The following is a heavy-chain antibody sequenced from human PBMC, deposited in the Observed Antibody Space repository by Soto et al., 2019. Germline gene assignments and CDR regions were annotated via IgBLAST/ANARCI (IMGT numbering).Heavy chain of an antibody. Sequence: GGSLRPSCAASGFIFNNYAMSWVRQAPGKGQEWVSSISVSGGTFYADSVKGRISISRDNSKNTLYLQMISLRVDNTAVYYCAKNYNFDSWGKGTLVTV. CDR2: ISVSGGT. CDR1: GFIFNNYA. V-gene: IGHV3-23*01. J-gene: IGHJ4*02. CDR3: AKNYNFDS. D-gene: IGHD3-10*01.